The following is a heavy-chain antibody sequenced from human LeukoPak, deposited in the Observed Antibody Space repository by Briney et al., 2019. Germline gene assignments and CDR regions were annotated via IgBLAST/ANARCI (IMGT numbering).Heavy chain of an antibody. V-gene: IGHV3-66*01. D-gene: IGHD3-16*02. J-gene: IGHJ4*02. Sequence: GGSLRLSCAASGFTVSSNYMSWVRQAPGKGLEWVSVIYSGGSTYYADSVKGRFTISRDNSKNTLYLQMNSLRAEDTAVYYCARAPGGYDYVWGSYHVFDYWGQGTLVTVSS. CDR2: IYSGGST. CDR3: ARAPGGYDYVWGSYHVFDY. CDR1: GFTVSSNY.